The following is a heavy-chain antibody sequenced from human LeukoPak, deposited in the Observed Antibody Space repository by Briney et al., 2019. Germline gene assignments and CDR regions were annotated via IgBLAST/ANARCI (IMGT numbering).Heavy chain of an antibody. CDR3: ARARLLWFGETEWFDP. Sequence: ASVKVSCKASGYTFTGYYMHWVRQAPGQGLEWMGWINPNSGGTNYAQKFQGRVTMTRDTSISTAYMELSRLRYDDTAVYYCARARLLWFGETEWFDPWGQGTLVTVSS. CDR1: GYTFTGYY. CDR2: INPNSGGT. D-gene: IGHD3-10*01. V-gene: IGHV1-2*02. J-gene: IGHJ5*02.